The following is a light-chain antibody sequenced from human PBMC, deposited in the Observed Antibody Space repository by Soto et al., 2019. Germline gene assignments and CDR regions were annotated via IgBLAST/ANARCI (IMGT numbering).Light chain of an antibody. V-gene: IGLV1-40*01. J-gene: IGLJ7*01. CDR2: GNS. CDR3: QSYDSSLTHTV. CDR1: SSNIGAGYD. Sequence: QSVLTQPPSVSGAPGQRVTISCTGSSSNIGAGYDVHWYQQLPGTAPKLLICGNSNRPSGVPDRFSGSKSGTSASLAITGLQAEDEADYYCQSYDSSLTHTVFGGGTQLTVL.